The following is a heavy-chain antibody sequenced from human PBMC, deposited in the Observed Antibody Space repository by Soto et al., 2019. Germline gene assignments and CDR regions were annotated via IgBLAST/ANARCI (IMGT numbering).Heavy chain of an antibody. CDR1: GFTFSSYS. CDR2: ISSSGNSM. V-gene: IGHV3-23*01. CDR3: AKVSSSWYAGFFDL. D-gene: IGHD6-13*01. J-gene: IGHJ4*02. Sequence: GGSLRLSCAASGFTFSSYSMNWVRQAPGKVLEWVSGISSSGNSMYYADSVKGRFTIYRDNSMNTLYLQMNTLRVEDTAVYYCAKVSSSWYAGFFDLLGQGTLVTVSS.